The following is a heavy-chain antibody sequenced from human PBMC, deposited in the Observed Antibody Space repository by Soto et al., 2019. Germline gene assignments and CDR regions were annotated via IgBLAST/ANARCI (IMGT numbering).Heavy chain of an antibody. CDR3: ARGGYYVNYGMDV. V-gene: IGHV3-48*02. CDR1: GFTFSSYN. D-gene: IGHD3-10*02. CDR2: ISSSSSTI. Sequence: TGGSLRLSCAASGFTFSSYNMNWVRQAPGKGLEWVSYISSSSSTIYYADSVKGRFTISRDNAKKSLYLQMNSLRDGDTAVYYCARGGYYVNYGMDVWGQGTTVTVSS. J-gene: IGHJ6*02.